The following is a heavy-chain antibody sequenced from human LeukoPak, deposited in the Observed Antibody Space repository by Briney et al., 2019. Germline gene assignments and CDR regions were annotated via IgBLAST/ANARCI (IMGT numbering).Heavy chain of an antibody. CDR2: INHSGST. J-gene: IGHJ4*02. D-gene: IGHD1-26*01. V-gene: IGHV4-34*01. Sequence: SETLSLTCAVYGGSFSGYYWSWIRQPPGKGLEWIGEINHSGSTNYNPSLKSRVTISVDTSKNQFSLKLSSVTAADTAVYYCARGCVGSCGGGYDYWGQGTLVSVSS. CDR1: GGSFSGYY. CDR3: ARGCVGSCGGGYDY.